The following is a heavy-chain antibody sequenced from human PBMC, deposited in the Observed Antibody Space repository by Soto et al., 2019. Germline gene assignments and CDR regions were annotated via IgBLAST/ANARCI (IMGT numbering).Heavy chain of an antibody. CDR2: IWYDGSNK. CDR1: GFSFSSYG. V-gene: IGHV3-33*01. D-gene: IGHD5-12*01. Sequence: QVQLVESGGGVVQPGRSLRLSCAASGFSFSSYGMHWVRQAPGKGLEWVAVIWYDGSNKYYADSVKGRFTISRDNSKNTLYLQMNSLRAEDTAVYYCARDVSGYDPDLPDFWGQGTLVTVSS. J-gene: IGHJ4*02. CDR3: ARDVSGYDPDLPDF.